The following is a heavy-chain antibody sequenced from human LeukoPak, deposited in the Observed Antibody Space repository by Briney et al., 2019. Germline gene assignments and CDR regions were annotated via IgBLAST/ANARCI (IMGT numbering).Heavy chain of an antibody. D-gene: IGHD5-18*01. J-gene: IGHJ4*02. Sequence: GGSLRLSCAASGFTFSIYSMNWVRQTPGKGLEWVSSISSSSAYIYYADSVKGRFTFSRDNAKNSLFLQMNSLRAEDTAVYYCAREPTGMVLWGQGTLVTVSS. V-gene: IGHV3-21*06. CDR1: GFTFSIYS. CDR2: ISSSSAYI. CDR3: AREPTGMVL.